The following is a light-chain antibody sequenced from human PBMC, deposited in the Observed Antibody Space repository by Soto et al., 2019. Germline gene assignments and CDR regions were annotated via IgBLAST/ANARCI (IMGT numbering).Light chain of an antibody. CDR3: QQSESSPRT. J-gene: IGKJ1*01. Sequence: EIVLTQSPGTLSLSPGERANLSCRASQSVTSTYLAWYQQTPGQAPRLLIYGTSNRATGVPDRFSGSGSGTDFTLNISGLEPEDFAVYYCQQSESSPRTFGQGTKVEIK. V-gene: IGKV3-20*01. CDR1: QSVTSTY. CDR2: GTS.